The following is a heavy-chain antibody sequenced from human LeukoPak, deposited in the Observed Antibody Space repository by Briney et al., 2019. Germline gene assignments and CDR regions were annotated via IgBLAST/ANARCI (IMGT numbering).Heavy chain of an antibody. CDR2: ISSSSSYI. Sequence: GGSLRLSCAASGFTFRDSAMSWVRQAPGKGLEWVSSISSSSSYIYYADSVKGRFTISRDNAKNSLYLQMNSLRAEDTAVYYCARDGYGSGKLAFDIWGQGTMVTVSS. V-gene: IGHV3-21*01. J-gene: IGHJ3*02. D-gene: IGHD3-10*01. CDR1: GFTFRDSA. CDR3: ARDGYGSGKLAFDI.